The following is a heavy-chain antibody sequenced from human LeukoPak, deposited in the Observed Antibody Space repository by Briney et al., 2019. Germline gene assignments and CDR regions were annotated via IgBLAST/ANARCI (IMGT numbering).Heavy chain of an antibody. CDR3: ARTLYYGYWSGYYYYMDV. J-gene: IGHJ6*03. D-gene: IGHD3-3*01. Sequence: SETLSLTCTVSGGSISSYYWSWIRQPPGKGLEGIGYIYTSGSTNYNPSLKSRVTISVDTSKNQFSLKLSSVTAADTAVYYCARTLYYGYWSGYYYYMDVWGKGTTVTVSS. CDR2: IYTSGST. CDR1: GGSISSYY. V-gene: IGHV4-4*09.